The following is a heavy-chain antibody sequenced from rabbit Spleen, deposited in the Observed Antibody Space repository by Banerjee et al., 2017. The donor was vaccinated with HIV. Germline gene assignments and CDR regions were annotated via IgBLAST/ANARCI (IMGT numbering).Heavy chain of an antibody. J-gene: IGHJ6*01. CDR2: IDAGSGGSD. D-gene: IGHD3-1*01. CDR3: AGDLASVVGWNFGL. V-gene: IGHV1S45*01. CDR1: GFSFSSNYY. Sequence: QEQLEESGGDLVKPEGSLTLTCTASGFSFSSNYYMCWVRQAPGKGLEWIACIDAGSGGSDYYANWAKGRFTISRTSSTTVTLQMTSLTAADTATSFCAGDLASVVGWNFGLWGPGTLVTVS.